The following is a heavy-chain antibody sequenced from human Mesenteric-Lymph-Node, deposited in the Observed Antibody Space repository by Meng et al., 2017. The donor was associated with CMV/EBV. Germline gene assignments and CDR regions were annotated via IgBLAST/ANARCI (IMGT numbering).Heavy chain of an antibody. CDR3: ARAYSSSWYGYWYFDL. CDR1: AISSGGYY. J-gene: IGHJ2*01. CDR2: IYYSGST. D-gene: IGHD6-13*01. Sequence: AISSGGYYWSWIRQHPGKGLEWIGYIYYSGSTYDNPSRKSRVTISVDTSKNQFSLKLSSVTAADTAVYYCARAYSSSWYGYWYFDLWGRGTLVTVSS. V-gene: IGHV4-31*02.